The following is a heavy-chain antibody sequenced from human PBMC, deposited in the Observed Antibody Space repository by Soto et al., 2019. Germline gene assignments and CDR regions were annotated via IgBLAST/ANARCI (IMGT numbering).Heavy chain of an antibody. D-gene: IGHD1-26*01. J-gene: IGHJ4*02. CDR1: GNTFSYRY. CDR2: ITPFSGDV. V-gene: IGHV1-45*02. Sequence: QMQLVQSGAEVKKTGSSVTVSCKALGNTFSYRYLHWVRQAPGQALEWMGWITPFSGDVHYAQKCQEKVTLTRDRSINPAYTRMSSRRYEDTAIYFCASGGAGSGPFTWELPDHWGQGTLVTVSS. CDR3: ASGGAGSGPFTWELPDH.